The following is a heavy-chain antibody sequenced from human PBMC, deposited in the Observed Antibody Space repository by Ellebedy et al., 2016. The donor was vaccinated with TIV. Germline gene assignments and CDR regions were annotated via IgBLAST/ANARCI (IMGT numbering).Heavy chain of an antibody. Sequence: ASVKVSCKASGGTLSIYAVNWVRQAPGQGLEWMGGIIPKSSTANYAQKFQDRVTITADESTSTAFLELSSLRSEDTAVYYCARGGNDDGDSSGQYYWYYYGMDDWGQGTTVTVSS. CDR1: GGTLSIYA. V-gene: IGHV1-69*13. CDR2: IIPKSSTA. CDR3: ARGGNDDGDSSGQYYWYYYGMDD. D-gene: IGHD4-17*01. J-gene: IGHJ6*02.